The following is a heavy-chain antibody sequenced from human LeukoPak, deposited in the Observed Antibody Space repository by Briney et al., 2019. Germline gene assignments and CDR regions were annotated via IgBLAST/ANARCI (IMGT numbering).Heavy chain of an antibody. J-gene: IGHJ4*02. CDR2: ISSSSSYI. D-gene: IGHD4-17*01. CDR3: ARLTTEYFDY. V-gene: IGHV3-21*01. CDR1: GFTVDNYW. Sequence: GGSLRLSCAASGFTVDNYWMTWVRQAPGKGLEWVSSISSSSSYIYYADSVKGRFTISRDNAKNSLYLQMNSLRAEDTAVYYCARLTTEYFDYWGQGTLVTVSS.